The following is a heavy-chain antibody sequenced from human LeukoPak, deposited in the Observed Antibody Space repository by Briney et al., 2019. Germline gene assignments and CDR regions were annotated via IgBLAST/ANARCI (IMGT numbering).Heavy chain of an antibody. CDR2: ISSSSSTI. V-gene: IGHV3-48*02. D-gene: IGHD3-10*01. Sequence: GGSLRLSCAASGFTFSTYSMDWVRQAPGKGLEWVSSISSSSSTIYYADSVEGRFTISRDNAKNSLYLQMNSLRDEGTAVYYCARSPGFGDYPPYCYAMDVWGQGTTVTVSS. CDR3: ARSPGFGDYPPYCYAMDV. CDR1: GFTFSTYS. J-gene: IGHJ6*02.